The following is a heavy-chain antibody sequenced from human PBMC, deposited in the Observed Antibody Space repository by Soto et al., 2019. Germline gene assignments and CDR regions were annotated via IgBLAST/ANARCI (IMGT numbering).Heavy chain of an antibody. D-gene: IGHD2-15*01. J-gene: IGHJ4*02. CDR3: ARAVVAGDGGFFDY. V-gene: IGHV1-69*01. CDR1: GGTFSSYA. Sequence: SVKVSCKASGGTFSSYAISWGRQAPGQGLEWMGGIIPIFGTANYAQKFQGRVTITADESTSTAYMELSSLRSEDTAVYYCARAVVAGDGGFFDYWGQGTLVTVSS. CDR2: IIPIFGTA.